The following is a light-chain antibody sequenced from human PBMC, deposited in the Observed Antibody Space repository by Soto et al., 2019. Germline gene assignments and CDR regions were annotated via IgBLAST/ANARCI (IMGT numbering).Light chain of an antibody. Sequence: EIVVTQSSTTLSSFPGDRVTLSCRASQYINTRLAWYQHRPGQAPRLLIYDASNRATGIPARFSGSGSGTDFTLTISSLEPEDFAVYYCQQRSNWPPITVGQGTRLEIK. CDR2: DAS. V-gene: IGKV3-11*01. CDR3: QQRSNWPPIT. CDR1: QYINTR. J-gene: IGKJ5*01.